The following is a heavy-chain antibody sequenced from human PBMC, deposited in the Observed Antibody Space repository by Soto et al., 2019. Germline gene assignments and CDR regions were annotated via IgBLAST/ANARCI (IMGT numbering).Heavy chain of an antibody. Sequence: SETLSLTCFVSGGSFTSSSYYWVWIRQPPGKGLEWVGSIYYDGRTYYNPSLKSRVTISVDTSKNQFSLKLSSVTAADTAVYYCAASRVACGGFNYYGMDVWGKGTTVT. J-gene: IGHJ6*04. D-gene: IGHD2-21*01. CDR3: AASRVACGGFNYYGMDV. V-gene: IGHV4-39*07. CDR1: GGSFTSSSYY. CDR2: IYYDGRT.